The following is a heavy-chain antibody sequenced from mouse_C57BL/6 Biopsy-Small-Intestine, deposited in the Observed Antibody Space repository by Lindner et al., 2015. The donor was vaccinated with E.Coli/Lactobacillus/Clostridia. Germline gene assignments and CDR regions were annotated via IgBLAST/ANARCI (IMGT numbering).Heavy chain of an antibody. J-gene: IGHJ4*01. Sequence: SVKVSCKASGYTFTEYGISWVRQAPGQGLEWVGWISAYSGATKYAQNFQDRITLTIETSTSTAYMELRSLRSDDTALYYCVRDMLHSLYRPPDYWGQGTLVTVSS. V-gene: IGHV1-84*02. CDR3: VRDMLHSLYRPPDY. CDR2: ISAYSGAT. D-gene: IGHD1-1*01. CDR1: GYTFTEYG.